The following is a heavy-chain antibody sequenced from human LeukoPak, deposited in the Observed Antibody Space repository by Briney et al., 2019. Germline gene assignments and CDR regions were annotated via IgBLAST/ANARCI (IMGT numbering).Heavy chain of an antibody. J-gene: IGHJ4*02. CDR2: IYSGGST. D-gene: IGHD3-9*01. CDR1: GFTVSSNY. V-gene: IGHV3-66*01. CDR3: ARDRLHYDSLTGYPAD. Sequence: PGGSLRLSCADSGFTVSSNYMRWVRQAPGKGLEWVSVIYSGGSTHYADSVKGRFTISRDNSKNTLYLQMNGLRAEDTAVYYCARDRLHYDSLTGYPADWGQGTLVTVSS.